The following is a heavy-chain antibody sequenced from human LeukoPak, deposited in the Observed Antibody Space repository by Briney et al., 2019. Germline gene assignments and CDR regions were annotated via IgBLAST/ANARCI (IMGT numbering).Heavy chain of an antibody. D-gene: IGHD6-19*01. V-gene: IGHV1-2*02. Sequence: ASVKVSCKASGYTFTGYYMHWVRQAPGQGLEWMGWINPNSGGTNYAQKFQGRVTMTRDTSISTAYMELSRLRSDDTAVYYCARVYSSDWKEGGDYWGQGTLVTVSS. CDR3: ARVYSSDWKEGGDY. CDR1: GYTFTGYY. CDR2: INPNSGGT. J-gene: IGHJ4*02.